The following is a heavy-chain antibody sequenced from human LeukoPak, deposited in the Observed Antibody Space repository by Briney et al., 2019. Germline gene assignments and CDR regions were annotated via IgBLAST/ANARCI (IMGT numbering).Heavy chain of an antibody. Sequence: SETLPLTCTVSGGSISSSSYYWGWIRQPPGKGLEWIGSIYYSGSTYYNPSLKSRVTISVDTSKNQFSLKLSSVTAADTAVYYCARRGNILTGYYNWGQGTLVTVSS. D-gene: IGHD3-9*01. CDR3: ARRGNILTGYYN. V-gene: IGHV4-39*01. J-gene: IGHJ4*02. CDR2: IYYSGST. CDR1: GGSISSSSYY.